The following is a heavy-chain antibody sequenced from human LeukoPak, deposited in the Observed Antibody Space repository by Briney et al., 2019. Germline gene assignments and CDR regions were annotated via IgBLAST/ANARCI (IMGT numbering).Heavy chain of an antibody. Sequence: ASVKVSCKASGYTFTSYDINWVRQATGQGLEWMGWMNPNSGNTGYAQKFQGRVTITADKSTSTAYMELSSLRSEDTAVYYCARDRGDGYNNFDYWGQGTLVTVSS. CDR3: ARDRGDGYNNFDY. D-gene: IGHD5-24*01. CDR2: MNPNSGNT. J-gene: IGHJ4*02. CDR1: GYTFTSYD. V-gene: IGHV1-8*03.